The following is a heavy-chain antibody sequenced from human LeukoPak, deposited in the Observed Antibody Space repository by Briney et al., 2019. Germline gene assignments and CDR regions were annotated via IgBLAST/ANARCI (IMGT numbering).Heavy chain of an antibody. D-gene: IGHD3-10*01. V-gene: IGHV3-33*01. J-gene: IGHJ5*02. CDR3: ARERHYYYGSGSYGDWFDP. CDR1: GFTFSSYG. Sequence: GGSLRLSCAASGFTFSSYGMHWVRQAPGKGLEWVAVIWYDGSNKYYADSVKGRFTISRDNSKNTLYLQMNSLRAEDTAVYYCARERHYYYGSGSYGDWFDPWGQGTLVTASS. CDR2: IWYDGSNK.